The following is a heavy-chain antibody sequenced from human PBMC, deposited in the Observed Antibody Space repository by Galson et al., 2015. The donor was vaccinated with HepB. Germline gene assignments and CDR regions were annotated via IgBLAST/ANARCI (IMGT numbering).Heavy chain of an antibody. CDR2: ISSSSSYT. Sequence: SLRLSCAASGFTFSDYYMSWIRQAPGKGLEWVSYISSSSSYTNYADSVKGRFTISRDNAKNSLYPQMNSLRAEDTAVYYCARGLVGAPKCLAYWGQGTLVTVSS. CDR1: GFTFSDYY. D-gene: IGHD1-26*01. CDR3: ARGLVGAPKCLAY. V-gene: IGHV3-11*06. J-gene: IGHJ4*02.